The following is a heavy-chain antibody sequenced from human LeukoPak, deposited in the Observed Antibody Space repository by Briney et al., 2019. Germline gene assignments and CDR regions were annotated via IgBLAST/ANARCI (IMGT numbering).Heavy chain of an antibody. D-gene: IGHD6-13*01. V-gene: IGHV3-53*01. CDR2: IYSGGTI. J-gene: IGHJ4*02. Sequence: GGSLRLSCAASGFTVSTTYMSWVRQAPGKGLEWVSLIYSGGTIYSADSVKVRVNISRDNSKNTLYLQMNSLRAEDTAFYYCARGMGQQLAFDSWGQGTLVTVSS. CDR3: ARGMGQQLAFDS. CDR1: GFTVSTTY.